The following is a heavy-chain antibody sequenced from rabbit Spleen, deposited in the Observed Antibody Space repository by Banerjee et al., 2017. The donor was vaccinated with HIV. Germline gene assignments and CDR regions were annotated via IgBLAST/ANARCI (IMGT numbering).Heavy chain of an antibody. CDR3: ARDLVGAIGWNFNL. CDR1: GFDFSSYG. V-gene: IGHV1S45*01. D-gene: IGHD5-1*01. J-gene: IGHJ4*01. CDR2: INTATGKG. Sequence: QEQLVESGGGLVQPGGSLKLSCKASGFDFSSYGVSWVRQAPGKGLEWIACINTATGKGVYANWAKGRFAISKTSSTTVTLQMTSLTDADTATYFCARDLVGAIGWNFNLWGPGTLVTVS.